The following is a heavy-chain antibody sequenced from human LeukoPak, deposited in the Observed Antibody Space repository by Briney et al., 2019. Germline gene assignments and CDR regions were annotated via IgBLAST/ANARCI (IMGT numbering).Heavy chain of an antibody. V-gene: IGHV3-66*02. CDR2: IYTGGTT. CDR3: ARDFGPYGDGDSYYYYMDV. CDR1: EFTVSNNY. J-gene: IGHJ6*03. Sequence: PGGSLRLSCAASEFTVSNNYMSWVRQAPGKGLEWVSVIYTGGTTYYADSVKGRFTISRDNSKNTLCLQMNSLRPEDTAVYYCARDFGPYGDGDSYYYYMDVWGKGTTVTVSS. D-gene: IGHD4-17*01.